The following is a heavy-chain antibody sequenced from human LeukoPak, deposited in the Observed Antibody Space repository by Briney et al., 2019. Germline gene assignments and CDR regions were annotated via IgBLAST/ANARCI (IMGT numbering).Heavy chain of an antibody. Sequence: PGGSLRLSCAASGFTFSGYAMSWVRQAPGKGLEWVSAISGSGDGTYYADSVKGRFTISRDNSRNTLFLQMNSLRAEDTAVYYCAKAGVLTLVRGVIVDCWGQGTLVTVSS. V-gene: IGHV3-23*01. CDR3: AKAGVLTLVRGVIVDC. CDR2: ISGSGDGT. CDR1: GFTFSGYA. D-gene: IGHD3-10*01. J-gene: IGHJ4*02.